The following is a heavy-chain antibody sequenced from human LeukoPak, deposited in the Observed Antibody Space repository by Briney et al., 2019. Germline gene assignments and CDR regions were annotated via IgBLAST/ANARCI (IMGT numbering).Heavy chain of an antibody. CDR1: GGSISSGGYY. Sequence: SETLSLTCTVSGGSISSGGYYWSWIRQPPGKGLEWIGYIYHSGSTYYNPSLKSRVTISVDRSKNQFSLKLSSVTAADTAVYYCARNNWNWFDPWGQGTLVTVSS. CDR2: IYHSGST. V-gene: IGHV4-30-2*01. J-gene: IGHJ5*02. CDR3: ARNNWNWFDP. D-gene: IGHD1-1*01.